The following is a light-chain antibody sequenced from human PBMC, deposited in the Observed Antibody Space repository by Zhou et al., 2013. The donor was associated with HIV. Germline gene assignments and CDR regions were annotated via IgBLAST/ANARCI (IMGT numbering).Light chain of an antibody. CDR1: QSVSFRN. CDR3: QQYGSSPST. Sequence: IALTQSPGTLSLSPGESATLSCRASQSVSFRNLAWYQQKPGQAPRLLIYGASTRAAGIPDRFSGSGSGTDFTLTISRLEPEDFVVYYCQQYGSSPSTFGQGTRLEIK. J-gene: IGKJ5*01. V-gene: IGKV3-20*01. CDR2: GAS.